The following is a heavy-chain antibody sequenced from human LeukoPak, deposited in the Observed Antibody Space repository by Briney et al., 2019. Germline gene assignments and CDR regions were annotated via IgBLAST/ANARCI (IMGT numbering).Heavy chain of an antibody. CDR1: GFTVNTQY. J-gene: IGHJ4*02. CDR3: AGDRNSDWYSPLDY. Sequence: GGSLRLSCAASGFTVNTQYMSWIRQAPGKGLEWVAIITATGDTAYYADSVKGRFTISRDNSRNTVYMQMDSLRAEDTAIYYCAGDRNSDWYSPLDYWGQGSQVTVSP. D-gene: IGHD6-19*01. V-gene: IGHV3-23*01. CDR2: ITATGDTA.